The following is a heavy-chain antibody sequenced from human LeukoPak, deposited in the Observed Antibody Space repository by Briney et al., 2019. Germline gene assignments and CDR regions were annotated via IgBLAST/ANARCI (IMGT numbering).Heavy chain of an antibody. CDR1: GYTFTSYY. CDR3: GRDRLSEYSGSGRNWYFDL. Sequence: ASVKVSCKASGYTFTSYYMHWVRQAPGQGLEWMGIINPSGGSTSYAQKFQGRVTMTRDTSTSTVYMELSSLRSEDTAVYYCGRDRLSEYSGSGRNWYFDLWGRGTLVTVSS. D-gene: IGHD3-10*01. V-gene: IGHV1-46*01. J-gene: IGHJ2*01. CDR2: INPSGGST.